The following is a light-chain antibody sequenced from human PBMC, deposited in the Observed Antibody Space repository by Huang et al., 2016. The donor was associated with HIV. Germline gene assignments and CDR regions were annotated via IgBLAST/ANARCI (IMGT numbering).Light chain of an antibody. Sequence: EIMLTQSPGTLSVSPGERATLSCRASQSLNSHLAWYQQKPGHPPRLLMYGTSTRATGVPAKFSGSGSGTEFTLTISSLQSEDFAIYYCQQYDEWPRTFGQGTRV. CDR1: QSLNSH. CDR2: GTS. V-gene: IGKV3-15*01. CDR3: QQYDEWPRT. J-gene: IGKJ1*01.